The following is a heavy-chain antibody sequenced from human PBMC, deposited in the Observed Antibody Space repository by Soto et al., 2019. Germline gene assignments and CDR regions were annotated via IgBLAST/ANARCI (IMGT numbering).Heavy chain of an antibody. Sequence: ASVKVSCKASGYTFTGYYMHWVRQAPGQGLEWMGWINPNSGGTNYAQKFQGRVTMTRDTSISTAYMELSRLRSDDTAVYYCARDRYYDFWSGYYYGISYYFDYWGQGTLVTVSS. D-gene: IGHD3-3*01. CDR3: ARDRYYDFWSGYYYGISYYFDY. CDR2: INPNSGGT. J-gene: IGHJ4*02. CDR1: GYTFTGYY. V-gene: IGHV1-2*02.